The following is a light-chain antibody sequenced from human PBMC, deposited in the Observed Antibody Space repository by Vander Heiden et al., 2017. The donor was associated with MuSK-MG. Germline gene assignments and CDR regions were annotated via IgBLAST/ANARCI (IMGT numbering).Light chain of an antibody. CDR3: QQVVRTPLT. V-gene: IGKV1-39*01. Sequence: DIQMTQSPSSLSASVGDRITLTCRASQSIRTSLNWYQQRPGKVPNLLIYAASNLQTGVPSRFSGSGSGTDFTLTISELHPEDFATYFCQQVVRTPLTFGHGTKVEIK. CDR1: QSIRTS. CDR2: AAS. J-gene: IGKJ3*01.